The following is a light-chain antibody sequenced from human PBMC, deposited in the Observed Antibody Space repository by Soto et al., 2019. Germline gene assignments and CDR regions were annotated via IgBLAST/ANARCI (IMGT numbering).Light chain of an antibody. J-gene: IGLJ2*01. Sequence: QSALTQPASVSGSPGQSITISCTGTSSDVGSYNLVSWYQHHPGKAPRVMIYEGTKRPSGVSNRFSGSKSGNTASLTISGLQAEDEADYYCCSYAGSVLFGGGTKVTVL. V-gene: IGLV2-23*01. CDR1: SSDVGSYNL. CDR3: CSYAGSVL. CDR2: EGT.